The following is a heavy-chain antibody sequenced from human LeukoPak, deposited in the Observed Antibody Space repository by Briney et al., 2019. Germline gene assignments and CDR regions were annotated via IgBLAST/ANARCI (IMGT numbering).Heavy chain of an antibody. CDR3: ARGLYGVTTRLYYYYYMDV. J-gene: IGHJ6*03. D-gene: IGHD4-17*01. CDR1: GGSFSGYY. V-gene: IGHV4-34*01. Sequence: PSETLSLTCAVYGGSFSGYYWSWIRQPPGKGLEWIGEINHSGSTNYNPSLKSRVTISVDTSKNQFSLKLSSVTAADTAVYYCARGLYGVTTRLYYYYYMDVWGKGTTVTVSS. CDR2: INHSGST.